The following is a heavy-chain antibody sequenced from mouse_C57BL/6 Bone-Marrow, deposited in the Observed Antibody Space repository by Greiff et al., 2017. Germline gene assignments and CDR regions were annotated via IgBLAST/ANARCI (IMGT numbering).Heavy chain of an antibody. V-gene: IGHV1-81*01. CDR3: ARWGDGYDGLDY. J-gene: IGHJ2*01. D-gene: IGHD2-2*01. Sequence: VKLQESGAELARPGASVKLSCKASGYTFTSYGISWVKQRTGQGLEWIGEIYPRSGNTYYNEKFKGKATLTADKSSSTAYMELRSLTSEDYAVYFCARWGDGYDGLDYWGQGTTLTVSS. CDR1: GYTFTSYG. CDR2: IYPRSGNT.